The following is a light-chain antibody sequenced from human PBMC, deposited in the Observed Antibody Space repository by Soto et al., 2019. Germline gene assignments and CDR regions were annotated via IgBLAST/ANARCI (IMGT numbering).Light chain of an antibody. CDR3: QQYNNWPRT. CDR1: QSVSSN. J-gene: IGKJ1*01. Sequence: EIGMTQSPATLSVNPGERATLSCRASQSVSSNLAWYQQKPGQAPRLLIYGASTRATGIPARFSGSGSETDFTLTISGLQSEDFAVYYCQQYNNWPRTFGQGTKVDIK. V-gene: IGKV3-15*01. CDR2: GAS.